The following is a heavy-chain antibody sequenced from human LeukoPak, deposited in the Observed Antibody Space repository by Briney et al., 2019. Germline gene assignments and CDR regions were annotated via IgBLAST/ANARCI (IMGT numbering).Heavy chain of an antibody. J-gene: IGHJ5*02. CDR1: GGSISSGDYY. V-gene: IGHV4-30-4*01. CDR3: ARLDRNWFDP. CDR2: IYYSGST. Sequence: SETLSLTCTVSGGSISSGDYYWSWIRQPPGKGLEWIGYIYYSGSTYYNPFLKSRVTISVDTSKNQFSLKLSSVTAADTAVYYCARLDRNWFDPWGQGTLVTVSS.